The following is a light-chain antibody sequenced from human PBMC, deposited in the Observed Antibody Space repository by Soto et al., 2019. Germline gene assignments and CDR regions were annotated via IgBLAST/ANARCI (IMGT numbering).Light chain of an antibody. J-gene: IGLJ2*01. V-gene: IGLV2-11*01. CDR3: CSYAGSYTYI. CDR1: SSDIDGYNY. Sequence: QSALTQPRSVSGSPGQSVTISCTGTSSDIDGYNYVSWYQQHPGKAPKLMIYDVSKRPSGVPDRFSGSKSDNTASLTISGLQADDEADYYCCSYAGSYTYIFGGGTKLTVL. CDR2: DVS.